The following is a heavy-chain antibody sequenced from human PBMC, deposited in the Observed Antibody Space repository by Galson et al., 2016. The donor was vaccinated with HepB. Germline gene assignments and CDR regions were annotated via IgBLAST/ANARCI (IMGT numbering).Heavy chain of an antibody. CDR1: GFTFSDYY. V-gene: IGHV3-11*01. J-gene: IGHJ4*02. CDR3: ARVRYSDTSVALDY. Sequence: SLRLSCAASGFTFSDYYMSWIRQAPGKGLDWISYISSGGNTMYYADSVKSRFTISRDNAKNSLFLQVNSLTDGDTAVYYCARVRYSDTSVALDYWGQGTLVTVSS. D-gene: IGHD2-2*02. CDR2: ISSGGNTM.